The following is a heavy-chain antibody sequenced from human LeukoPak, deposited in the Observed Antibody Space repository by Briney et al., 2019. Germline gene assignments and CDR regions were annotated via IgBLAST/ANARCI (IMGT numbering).Heavy chain of an antibody. CDR1: GFTFSSYG. CDR2: ISYDGSNK. V-gene: IGHV3-30*18. CDR3: AKSGSSWLNWFDP. D-gene: IGHD6-13*01. J-gene: IGHJ5*02. Sequence: WGSLRLSCAASGFTFSSYGMHWVRQAPGKGLEWVAVISYDGSNKYYADSVKGRFTISRDNSKNTLYLQMNSLRAEDTAVYYCAKSGSSWLNWFDPWGQGTLVTVSS.